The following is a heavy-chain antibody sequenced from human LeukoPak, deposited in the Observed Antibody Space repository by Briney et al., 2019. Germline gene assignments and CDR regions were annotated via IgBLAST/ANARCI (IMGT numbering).Heavy chain of an antibody. Sequence: GASVKVSCKASGYTFTSTGICWVRQAPGQGLEWMGWVSAYNGNTNYAQKFRGRVTMTIDTSTNTAYMELRSLRSGDTAVYYCARDTGTIDEEFYYYYYGMDVWGQGTTVTVSS. D-gene: IGHD3-10*01. CDR1: GYTFTSTG. CDR3: ARDTGTIDEEFYYYYYGMDV. J-gene: IGHJ6*02. V-gene: IGHV1-18*01. CDR2: VSAYNGNT.